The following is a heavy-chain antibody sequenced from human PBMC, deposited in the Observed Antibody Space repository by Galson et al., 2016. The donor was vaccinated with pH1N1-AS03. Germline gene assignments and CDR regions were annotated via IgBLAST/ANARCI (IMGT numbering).Heavy chain of an antibody. J-gene: IGHJ4*02. Sequence: LSLTCIVSGDSISRSPYYWGWIRQPPGKGLEWIGTVYWLGATYYSPSLKSRVTISIDTSENQFSLHLNSVTAADTAVYYCVRGGREIRSDAIFPGGADSWGRGTLVSVSS. CDR1: GDSISRSPYY. D-gene: IGHD2-15*01. CDR3: VRGGREIRSDAIFPGGADS. V-gene: IGHV4-39*07. CDR2: VYWLGAT.